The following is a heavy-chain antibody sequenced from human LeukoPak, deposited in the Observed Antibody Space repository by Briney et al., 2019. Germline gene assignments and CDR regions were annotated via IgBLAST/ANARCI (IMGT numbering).Heavy chain of an antibody. D-gene: IGHD1-26*01. V-gene: IGHV3-23*01. CDR2: ISERGGST. Sequence: GGSLRLSCVVSGITLSNYGMSWVRQAPGKGLEWVSGISERGGSTNYADSVKGRFIISRDTSKNTVYLQMYSLRAEDTAVYYCAKILSGTYSFDLWGQGTLVTVSS. CDR1: GITLSNYG. J-gene: IGHJ4*02. CDR3: AKILSGTYSFDL.